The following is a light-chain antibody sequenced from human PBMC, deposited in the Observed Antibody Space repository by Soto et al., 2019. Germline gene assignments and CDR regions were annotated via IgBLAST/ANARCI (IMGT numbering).Light chain of an antibody. V-gene: IGKV1-9*01. CDR3: QQLNSYPVT. CDR1: QGITFH. CDR2: SAS. J-gene: IGKJ5*01. Sequence: DIQLTQSPSFLSASVGDSVTITCRASQGITFHLAWYQQKPGKAPKVLIHSASTLQSGVPSRFSGSGSGTEFSLTVRSLQPEDFATYYCQQLNSYPVTFGQGTRLDI.